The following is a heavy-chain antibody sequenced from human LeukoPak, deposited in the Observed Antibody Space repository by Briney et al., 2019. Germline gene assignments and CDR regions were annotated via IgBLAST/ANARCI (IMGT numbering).Heavy chain of an antibody. CDR2: IYYSGST. D-gene: IGHD5-24*01. J-gene: IGHJ4*02. CDR3: ARTRDGYNSASPFDS. CDR1: GGSISSHY. Sequence: SETLSLKCNVSGGSISSHYWSWIPQPPGKGLEWMGYIYYSGSTNYNPSLKGRVPISVDTSNNQLSLKLSSVTAADTAVYYCARTRDGYNSASPFDSWGQGTLVTVSS. V-gene: IGHV4-59*11.